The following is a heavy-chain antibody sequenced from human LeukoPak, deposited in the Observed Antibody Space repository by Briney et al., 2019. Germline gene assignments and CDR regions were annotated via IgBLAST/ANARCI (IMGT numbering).Heavy chain of an antibody. D-gene: IGHD3-22*01. CDR3: ARSAYFYDSYGHWYFDL. CDR1: GDSISCSSFY. J-gene: IGHJ2*01. V-gene: IGHV4-39*01. Sequence: SETLSLTCTVPGDSISCSSFYWGWIRQAPGKGLEWIGSIYYSGSTYYNPSLKSRDTISVDTSKNQSSLKLRSVTAADTAVYYCARSAYFYDSYGHWYFDLWGRGTLVTVSS. CDR2: IYYSGST.